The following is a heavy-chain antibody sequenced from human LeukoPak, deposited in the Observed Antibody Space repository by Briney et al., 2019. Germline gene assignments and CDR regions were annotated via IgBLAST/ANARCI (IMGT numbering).Heavy chain of an antibody. D-gene: IGHD5-18*01. J-gene: IGHJ4*02. Sequence: GGSLRLSCAASGFTVSSNYMSWVRQAPGKGLEWVSVIYSGGSTYYADSVKGRFTISRDNSKNTLYLQMNSLRAEDTAVYYCARDGEVDTAMVTRYWGQGTLVTVSS. CDR2: IYSGGST. CDR1: GFTVSSNY. V-gene: IGHV3-53*01. CDR3: ARDGEVDTAMVTRY.